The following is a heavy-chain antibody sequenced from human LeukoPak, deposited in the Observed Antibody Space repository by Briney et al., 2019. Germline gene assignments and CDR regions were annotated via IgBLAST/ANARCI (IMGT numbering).Heavy chain of an antibody. V-gene: IGHV4-30-2*01. CDR3: ARGKGGNSPFFDY. D-gene: IGHD4-23*01. Sequence: PSETLSLTCAVSGGSISSGGYSWSWIRQPPGKGLEWIGYIYHSGSTYYNPSLKSRVTISVDRSKNQFSLKLSSVTAADTAVYYCARGKGGNSPFFDYWGQGTLVTVSS. CDR2: IYHSGST. CDR1: GGSISSGGYS. J-gene: IGHJ4*02.